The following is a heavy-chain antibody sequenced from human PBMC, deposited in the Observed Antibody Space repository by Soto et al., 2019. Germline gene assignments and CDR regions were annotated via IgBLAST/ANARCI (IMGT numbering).Heavy chain of an antibody. D-gene: IGHD3-22*01. CDR3: ARAKSYYYDSSGYYPDY. CDR2: IWYDGSNK. J-gene: IGHJ4*02. CDR1: GFTFSSYG. Sequence: PGGSLRLSCAASGFTFSSYGMHWVRQAPGKGLEWVAVIWYDGSNKYYADSVKGRFTISRDNSKNTLYLQMNSLRAEDTAVYYCARAKSYYYDSSGYYPDYWGQGTLVTVSS. V-gene: IGHV3-33*01.